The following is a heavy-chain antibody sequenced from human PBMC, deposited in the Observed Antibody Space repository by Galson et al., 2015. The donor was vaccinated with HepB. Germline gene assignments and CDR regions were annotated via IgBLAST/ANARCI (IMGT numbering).Heavy chain of an antibody. V-gene: IGHV3-7*01. D-gene: IGHD2-21*01. CDR1: GFTFSSYW. J-gene: IGHJ4*02. CDR2: IERDGSDK. CDR3: ARDGSRGGEFDY. Sequence: LRLSCAASGFTFSSYWMNWVRQAPGKGLEWVAKIERDGSDKWYVDSVKGRFTISRDNAKMSLYLQLNSLRVEDTAVYYCARDGSRGGEFDYWGQGTLVTVSS.